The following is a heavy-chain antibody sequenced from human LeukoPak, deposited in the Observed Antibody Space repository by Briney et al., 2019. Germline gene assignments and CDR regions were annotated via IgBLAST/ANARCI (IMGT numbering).Heavy chain of an antibody. CDR1: GFTFSSYS. Sequence: GGSLRLSCAASGFTFSSYSMNWVRQAPGKGLEWVSSISSSSSYIYYADSVKGRFTISRDNAKNSLYLQMNSLRAEDTAVYYCAKFPIYGSGRPPSDYWGQGTLVTVSS. J-gene: IGHJ4*02. D-gene: IGHD3-10*01. CDR3: AKFPIYGSGRPPSDY. CDR2: ISSSSSYI. V-gene: IGHV3-21*04.